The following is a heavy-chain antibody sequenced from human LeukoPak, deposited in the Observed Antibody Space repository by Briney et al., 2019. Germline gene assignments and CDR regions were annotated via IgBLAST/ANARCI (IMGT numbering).Heavy chain of an antibody. D-gene: IGHD3-3*01. CDR3: ARDGQKGTYYDFWSGYFRYMDV. CDR1: GFTFSSYW. V-gene: IGHV3-7*01. CDR2: IKQDGSEK. Sequence: SGGSLRLSCAASGFTFSSYWMSWVRQAPGKGLEWVANIKQDGSEKYYVDSVKGRFTISRDNAKNSLYLQMNSLRAEDTALYYCARDGQKGTYYDFWSGYFRYMDVWGKGTTVTVSS. J-gene: IGHJ6*03.